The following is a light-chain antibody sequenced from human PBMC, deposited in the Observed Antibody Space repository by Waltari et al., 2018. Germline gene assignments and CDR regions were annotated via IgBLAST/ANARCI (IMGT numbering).Light chain of an antibody. V-gene: IGKV4-1*01. Sequence: DIVMTQSPDSLAVSLGERATINCKSSQTVLYSSSNKNYLSWYQQKPGQPPKLLIYCASTRESGVPDRFSGSGSGTDFTLTISSLQAEDVAVYYCQQYFITPGTFGQGTKLEIK. CDR1: QTVLYSSSNKNY. CDR2: CAS. CDR3: QQYFITPGT. J-gene: IGKJ2*02.